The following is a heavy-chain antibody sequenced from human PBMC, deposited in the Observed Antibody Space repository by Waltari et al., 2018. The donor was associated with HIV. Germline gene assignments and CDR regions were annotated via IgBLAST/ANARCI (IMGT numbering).Heavy chain of an antibody. J-gene: IGHJ4*02. Sequence: QVQLQESGPGLVKPLQTLSLTCSVSGVSISTGSSYWSWTRQPAGRGLEWVGRIYTSGTTTQHPSLKTLVTISGDPPKNQFSPKLSSVSAADPAVYFCAREGTDYDKSGHLYYFDSWGQGTLVTVSS. CDR3: AREGTDYDKSGHLYYFDS. D-gene: IGHD3-22*01. V-gene: IGHV4-61*02. CDR1: GVSISTGSSY. CDR2: IYTSGTT.